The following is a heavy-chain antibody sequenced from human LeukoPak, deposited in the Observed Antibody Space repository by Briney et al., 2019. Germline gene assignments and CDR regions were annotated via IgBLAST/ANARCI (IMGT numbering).Heavy chain of an antibody. Sequence: GRSLRLSCAASGFTFSSYGMHWVRQAPGKGLEWVAVIWYDGSNKYYADSVKGRFTISRDNSKNTLYLQMNSLRAEDTAVYYCARGYYYDSSGYPDYWGQGTLVTVSS. CDR3: ARGYYYDSSGYPDY. CDR1: GFTFSSYG. J-gene: IGHJ4*02. D-gene: IGHD3-22*01. V-gene: IGHV3-33*01. CDR2: IWYDGSNK.